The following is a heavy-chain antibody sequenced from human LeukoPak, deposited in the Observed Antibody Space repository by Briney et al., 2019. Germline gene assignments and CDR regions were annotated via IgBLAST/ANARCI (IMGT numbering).Heavy chain of an antibody. V-gene: IGHV3-21*01. J-gene: IGHJ4*02. CDR1: GCTFSSYS. CDR2: ISSSSSYI. Sequence: GGSLRLSCAASGCTFSSYSMNWVRQAPGKGLEWVSSISSSSSYIYYADSVKGRFTISRDNAKNSLYLQMNSLRAEDTAVYYCAREICSSTSCYSEPHFDYWGRETLVTVSS. CDR3: AREICSSTSCYSEPHFDY. D-gene: IGHD2-2*01.